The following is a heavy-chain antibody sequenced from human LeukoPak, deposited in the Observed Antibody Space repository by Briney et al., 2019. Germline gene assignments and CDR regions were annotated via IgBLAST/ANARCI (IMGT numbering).Heavy chain of an antibody. CDR1: GFALTSYT. Sequence: GGSLTLSCAASGFALTSYTMSWVRQAPGKGLEWVSSLRGPEGSPFYADSVKGRFTISRDNSKNTLYLQMNSLSAEDTALYYCAKDGSQWLVRERYFDYWGQGTLVTVSS. D-gene: IGHD6-19*01. CDR2: LRGPEGSP. V-gene: IGHV3-23*01. J-gene: IGHJ4*02. CDR3: AKDGSQWLVRERYFDY.